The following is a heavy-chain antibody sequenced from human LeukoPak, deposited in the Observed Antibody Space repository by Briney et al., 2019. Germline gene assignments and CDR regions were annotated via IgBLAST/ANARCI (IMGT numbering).Heavy chain of an antibody. Sequence: PGGSLRLSCAASGFTFSSYAMHWVRQAPGKGLEYGSAISSNGGSTYYADSVRGRFTISRDNSKNTLYLQMGSLRAENMAVYYCAREWVEYSNTWSHFDYWGQGTLVTVSS. J-gene: IGHJ4*02. D-gene: IGHD6-13*01. CDR3: AREWVEYSNTWSHFDY. CDR2: ISSNGGST. CDR1: GFTFSSYA. V-gene: IGHV3-64*02.